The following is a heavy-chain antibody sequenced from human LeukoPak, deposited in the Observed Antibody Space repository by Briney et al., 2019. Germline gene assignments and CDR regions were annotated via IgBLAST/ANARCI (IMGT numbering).Heavy chain of an antibody. CDR3: ASIAAAGTFDY. D-gene: IGHD6-13*01. CDR2: INPNSGGT. CDR1: GYTFTGYY. Sequence: ASVKVSCKASGYTFTGYYMHWVRQAPGQGLEWMGWINPNSGGTNYAQKSQGRVTMTRDTSISTAYMELSRLRSDDTAVYYCASIAAAGTFDYWGQGTLVTVSS. J-gene: IGHJ4*02. V-gene: IGHV1-2*02.